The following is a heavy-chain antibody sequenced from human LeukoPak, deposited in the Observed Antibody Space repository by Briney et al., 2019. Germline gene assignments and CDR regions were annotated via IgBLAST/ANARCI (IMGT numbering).Heavy chain of an antibody. V-gene: IGHV4-39*01. CDR3: ARHPPRDGSAFDY. CDR2: MYYSGAT. CDR1: GGSISSGSYY. Sequence: SETLSLTCTVSGGSISSGSYYWGWIRQPPGKGLEWIASMYYSGATFYSPSLKSRVTISVDTSKNQLSLKLGSVTAADTAVYYCARHPPRDGSAFDYWGQGTLVTVSS. J-gene: IGHJ4*02.